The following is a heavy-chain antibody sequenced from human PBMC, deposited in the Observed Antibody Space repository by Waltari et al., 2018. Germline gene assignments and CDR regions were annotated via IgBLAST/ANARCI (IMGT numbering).Heavy chain of an antibody. J-gene: IGHJ3*02. CDR2: IYYSGST. CDR3: ARELAYYDFWIAGGGAFDI. Sequence: QVQLQESGPGLVKPSQTLSLTCTVSGGSISSGDYYWSWIRQPPGKGLEWIGYIYYSGSTYYNPSLKSRVTISVDTSKNQFSLKLSSVTAADTAVYYCARELAYYDFWIAGGGAFDIWGQGTMVTVSS. CDR1: GGSISSGDYY. D-gene: IGHD3-3*01. V-gene: IGHV4-30-4*08.